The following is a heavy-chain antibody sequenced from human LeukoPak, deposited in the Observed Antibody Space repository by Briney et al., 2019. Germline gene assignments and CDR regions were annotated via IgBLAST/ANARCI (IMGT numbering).Heavy chain of an antibody. J-gene: IGHJ4*02. CDR1: GYTFTSDD. CDR2: VNPNSGNT. CDR3: ARASKTWMVTAIKDYYFDY. D-gene: IGHD2-21*02. V-gene: IGHV1-8*01. Sequence: ASVKVPCKASGYTFTSDDINWVRQATGQGHERMGWVNPNSGNTGYAQNFQGRVTMTTNTSITTAYMELSSLRSEDTAVYYCARASKTWMVTAIKDYYFDYWGQGTLVTVAS.